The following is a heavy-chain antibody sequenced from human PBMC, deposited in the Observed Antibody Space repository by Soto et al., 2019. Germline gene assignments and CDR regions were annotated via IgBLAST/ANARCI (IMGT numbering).Heavy chain of an antibody. V-gene: IGHV1-18*01. CDR3: ARGRYGDY. CDR2: ISAHNGNT. Sequence: QVHLVQSGAEVKKPGASVKVSGKGSGYGFTTYGITWVRQAPGQGLEWMAWISAHNGNTNYAQKFQGRVTVTRDTSTSTAYMELRSLRSDDTAVYYCARGRYGDYWGQGALVTVSS. D-gene: IGHD1-1*01. CDR1: GYGFTTYG. J-gene: IGHJ4*02.